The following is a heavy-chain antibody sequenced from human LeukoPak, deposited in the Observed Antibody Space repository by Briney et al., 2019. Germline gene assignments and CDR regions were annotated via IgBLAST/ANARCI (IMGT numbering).Heavy chain of an antibody. CDR3: ASMGSYSFDY. CDR1: GYTFTGNY. D-gene: IGHD2-21*01. V-gene: IGHV7-4-1*02. CDR2: INTGTGNP. J-gene: IGHJ4*02. Sequence: ASVKVSCKASGYTFTGNYMHWVRQAPGQGLEFMGWINTGTGNPTYAQDFKGRFVFSLDTSVSTAYLQISILKPEDTAVYYCASMGSYSFDYWGQGTLVTVSS.